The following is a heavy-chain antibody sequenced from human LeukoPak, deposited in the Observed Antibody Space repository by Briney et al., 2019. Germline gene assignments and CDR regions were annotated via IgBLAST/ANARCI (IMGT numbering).Heavy chain of an antibody. CDR2: ISYDGSNK. D-gene: IGHD6-19*01. J-gene: IGHJ6*02. CDR1: GFTFSSYA. Sequence: GRSLRLSCAASGFTFSSYAMHWVRQAPGKGLGWVAVISYDGSNKYYADSVKGRFTISRDNSKNTLYLQMNSLRAEDTAVYYCAREISVAGFYYYGMDVWGQGTTVTVSS. CDR3: AREISVAGFYYYGMDV. V-gene: IGHV3-30-3*01.